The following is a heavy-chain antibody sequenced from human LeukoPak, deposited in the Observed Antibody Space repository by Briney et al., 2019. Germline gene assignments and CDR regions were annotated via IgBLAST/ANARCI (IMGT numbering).Heavy chain of an antibody. CDR1: GFTFDDYA. CDR2: ISWNSGSI. V-gene: IGHV3-9*01. CDR3: AKDILSSQYCSGSSCFPVLDY. J-gene: IGHJ4*02. D-gene: IGHD2-15*01. Sequence: PGRSLRLSCAASGFTFDDYAMHWVRQAPGKGLEWVSGISWNSGSIGYADSVKGRFTISRDNSKNSLYLQMNSLRTEDTALYYCAKDILSSQYCSGSSCFPVLDYWGQGTLVTVSS.